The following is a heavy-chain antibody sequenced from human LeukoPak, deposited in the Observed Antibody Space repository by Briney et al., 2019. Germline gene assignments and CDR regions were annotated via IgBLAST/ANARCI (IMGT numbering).Heavy chain of an antibody. D-gene: IGHD3-16*02. CDR2: VSDSGVNT. Sequence: GGSLRLSCEASGFSFSGYAMSWVRQAPGKGLDWVSGVSDSGVNTYYADSVKGRFTISRDNSKNTLHLQMNSLRVDDTAVYFCARTIWGSYRYSEFWGQGTLVTVSS. CDR1: GFSFSGYA. J-gene: IGHJ4*02. CDR3: ARTIWGSYRYSEF. V-gene: IGHV3-23*01.